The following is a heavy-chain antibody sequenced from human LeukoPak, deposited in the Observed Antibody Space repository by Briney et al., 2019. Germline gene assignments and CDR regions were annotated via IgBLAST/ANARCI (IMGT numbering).Heavy chain of an antibody. Sequence: PSETLSLTCTVSGGSISSYHWSWIRQPPGKGLEWIGYIYYSGSTNYNPSLKSRVTISVDTSKNQFSLKLSSVTAADTAVYYCARGYYDYVWGSYRPMPFDYWGQGTLVTVSS. V-gene: IGHV4-59*01. CDR1: GGSISSYH. D-gene: IGHD3-16*02. J-gene: IGHJ4*02. CDR2: IYYSGST. CDR3: ARGYYDYVWGSYRPMPFDY.